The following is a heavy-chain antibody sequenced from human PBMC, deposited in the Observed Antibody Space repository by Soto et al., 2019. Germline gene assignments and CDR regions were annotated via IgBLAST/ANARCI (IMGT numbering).Heavy chain of an antibody. CDR1: GGSFRAYY. D-gene: IGHD5-12*01. Sequence: QVQLQQWGAGLLKPSETLSLTCAVSGGSFRAYYWTWIRQPPGKGLEWIGEINHSGITNYNPSLKSRVTISLDTSKSHFSLRLSSVTAADTAVCYCARSLGATENTLGYWGQGTLVTVSS. J-gene: IGHJ4*02. V-gene: IGHV4-34*01. CDR3: ARSLGATENTLGY. CDR2: INHSGIT.